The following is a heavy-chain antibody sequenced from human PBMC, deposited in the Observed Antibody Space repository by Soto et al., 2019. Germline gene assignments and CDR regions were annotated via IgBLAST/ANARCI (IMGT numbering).Heavy chain of an antibody. CDR3: ALGGITGAQHYEASIDV. CDR1: GGSISSSTW. J-gene: IGHJ6*02. CDR2: RYHSGST. Sequence: SETLSLTCAVTGGSISSSTWWSWVRQPPGKRLEWIGERYHSGSTNSNPSLKSRVTISVDKSKNQFSLKLSSVTAADTAVYYCALGGITGAQHYEASIDVTAEVTQDTVS. V-gene: IGHV4-4*02. D-gene: IGHD1-20*01.